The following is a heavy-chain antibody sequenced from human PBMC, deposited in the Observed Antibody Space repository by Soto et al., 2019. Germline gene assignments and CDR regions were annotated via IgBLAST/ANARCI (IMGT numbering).Heavy chain of an antibody. CDR2: IIPTLGIA. V-gene: IGHV1-69*02. Sequence: QVQLVQSGAEVKKPGSSVKVSCKASGGTFSSYTIIWVRQAPGQGLEWMGRIIPTLGIANYAQKFQGRVTITADKSTSTAYMELSSLRSEDTAVYYCARSSGHSGSLDWGQGTLVTVSS. J-gene: IGHJ4*02. D-gene: IGHD1-26*01. CDR1: GGTFSSYT. CDR3: ARSSGHSGSLD.